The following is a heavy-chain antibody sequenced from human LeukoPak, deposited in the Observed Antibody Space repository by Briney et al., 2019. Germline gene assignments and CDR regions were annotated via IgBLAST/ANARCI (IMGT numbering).Heavy chain of an antibody. CDR3: ARDSYYDSSGYDHSDAFDI. D-gene: IGHD3-22*01. CDR2: ISSNGGST. Sequence: GSLKLSCAASGFTFSSYAMHWVRQAPGKGLEYVSAISSNGGSTYYANSVKGRFTISRDNSKNTLYLQMGSLRAEDMAVYYCARDSYYDSSGYDHSDAFDIWGQGTMVTVSS. CDR1: GFTFSSYA. J-gene: IGHJ3*02. V-gene: IGHV3-64*01.